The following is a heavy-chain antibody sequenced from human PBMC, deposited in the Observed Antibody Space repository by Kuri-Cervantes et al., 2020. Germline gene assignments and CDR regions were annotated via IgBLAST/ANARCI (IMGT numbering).Heavy chain of an antibody. CDR2: IYYSGST. CDR3: ARAGKYYDFWSSYYFDY. V-gene: IGHV4-28*03. J-gene: IGHJ4*02. Sequence: SETLSLTCAVSGYSISSGNWWGWLRQTPGKRLEWIAYIYYSGSTNYNPSLRSRVTISVDTSKNQFSLKLSSVTAADTAVYYCARAGKYYDFWSSYYFDYWGQGTLVTVSS. CDR1: GYSISSGNW. D-gene: IGHD3-3*01.